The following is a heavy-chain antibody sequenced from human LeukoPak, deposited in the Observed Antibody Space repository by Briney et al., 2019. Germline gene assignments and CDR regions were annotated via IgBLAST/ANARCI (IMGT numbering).Heavy chain of an antibody. V-gene: IGHV1-2*02. Sequence: ASAKVSCKASGYTFTCHYMHWVRQAPGQGLEWMGWINPNSGGTNYAQKFQGRVTMTRDTSISTAYMELSRLRSDDTAVYSCARLARAWVVDVPWDYWGQGTLVTVSS. CDR1: GYTFTCHY. J-gene: IGHJ4*02. CDR3: ARLARAWVVDVPWDY. CDR2: INPNSGGT. D-gene: IGHD2-15*01.